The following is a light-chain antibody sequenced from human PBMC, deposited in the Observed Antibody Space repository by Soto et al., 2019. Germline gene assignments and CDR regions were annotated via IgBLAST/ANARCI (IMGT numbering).Light chain of an antibody. CDR2: AAS. Sequence: SVLTQSPGTLSLSPGEGATLSCRTSQSISSTYLAWYQQRRGQAPRLLIYAASSRATGIPDRFSGSGSGTDFTLTISRLEPEDFAVYYCQQYFGSLYTFCQGTKLEIK. V-gene: IGKV3-20*01. J-gene: IGKJ2*01. CDR3: QQYFGSLYT. CDR1: QSISSTY.